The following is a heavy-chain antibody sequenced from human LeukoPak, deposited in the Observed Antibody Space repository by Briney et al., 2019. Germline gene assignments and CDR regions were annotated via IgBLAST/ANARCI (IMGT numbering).Heavy chain of an antibody. J-gene: IGHJ3*02. CDR1: GFSFSYYA. CDR3: AKDPSSGFADGDAFDI. CDR2: ISSGGGTT. Sequence: GGSLRLSCAASGFSFSYYAMSWVRLAPGKGLEWVSGISSGGGTTYYEDSVKGRFTISRDNSKTTLYLLMNSLRAEDTAVYFCAKDPSSGFADGDAFDIWGQGTMVTVSS. V-gene: IGHV3-23*01. D-gene: IGHD3-10*01.